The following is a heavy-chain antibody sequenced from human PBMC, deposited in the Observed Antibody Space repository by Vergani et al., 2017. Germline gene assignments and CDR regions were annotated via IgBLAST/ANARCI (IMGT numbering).Heavy chain of an antibody. D-gene: IGHD2-15*01. J-gene: IGHJ2*01. Sequence: EVQLVESGGGLVQPGGSLRLSCAASGFTFSSYDMHWVRQATGKGLEWVSAIGTAGDTYYPGSVKGRFTICRENAKNSLYLQMNSLRAGDTAVYYCARAGYCSGGSCYSAEGYFDLWGRGTLVTVSS. CDR3: ARAGYCSGGSCYSAEGYFDL. V-gene: IGHV3-13*01. CDR1: GFTFSSYD. CDR2: IGTAGDT.